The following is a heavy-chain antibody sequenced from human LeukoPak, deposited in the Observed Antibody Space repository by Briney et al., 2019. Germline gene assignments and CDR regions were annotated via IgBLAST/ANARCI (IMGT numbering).Heavy chain of an antibody. Sequence: GGALRLSCVASGFTFSSYGMSWGRQAAGKGVEGVSSTSIRGEITYYADSVKGGLTISMDNSRNTLYLQMNSLRAEDTAVYYCAKDRPNYYGTNGQYYRRDGDCWGQGTLVTVSS. D-gene: IGHD3-22*01. J-gene: IGHJ4*02. CDR3: AKDRPNYYGTNGQYYRRDGDC. CDR1: GFTFSSYG. V-gene: IGHV3-23*01. CDR2: TSIRGEIT.